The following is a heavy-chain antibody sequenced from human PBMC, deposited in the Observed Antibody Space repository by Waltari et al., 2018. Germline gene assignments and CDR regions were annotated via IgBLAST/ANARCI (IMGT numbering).Heavy chain of an antibody. Sequence: EVELVYSGGGLVQPGGSLRLSCAASGFTVSSYWMSWVRQAPGKGLGWVDNIKQDGSEKYYVDSVKGRFTISRDNAKNSLYLQMNSLRAEDTAVYYCARDEGLSWFDPWGQGTLVIVSS. J-gene: IGHJ5*02. CDR2: IKQDGSEK. CDR1: GFTVSSYW. V-gene: IGHV3-7*01. D-gene: IGHD6-19*01. CDR3: ARDEGLSWFDP.